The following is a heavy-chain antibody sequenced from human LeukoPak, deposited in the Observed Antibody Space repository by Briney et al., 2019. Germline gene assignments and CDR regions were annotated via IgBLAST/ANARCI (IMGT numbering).Heavy chain of an antibody. Sequence: GGSLRLSCAASGFTFSSYSMNWVRQAPGMGLEWVSSISSSSSYIYYADSVKGRFTISRDNAKNSLYLQMNSLRAEDTAVYYCARGGPYCSSTSCFDFDYWGQGTLVTVSS. D-gene: IGHD2-2*01. J-gene: IGHJ4*02. CDR1: GFTFSSYS. CDR2: ISSSSSYI. V-gene: IGHV3-21*01. CDR3: ARGGPYCSSTSCFDFDY.